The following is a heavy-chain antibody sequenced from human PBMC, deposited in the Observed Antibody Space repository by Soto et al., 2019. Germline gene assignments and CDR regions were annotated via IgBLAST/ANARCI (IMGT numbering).Heavy chain of an antibody. Sequence: SETLSLTCTVSGGSISSGGYYWSWIRQHPGKGLEWIGYIYYSGSTYYNPSLKSRVTISVDTSKNQFSLKLSSVTAADTAVYYCARLPSVRVYYYRGMDVWGQGISVTVSS. CDR2: IYYSGST. J-gene: IGHJ6*02. CDR1: GGSISSGGYY. V-gene: IGHV4-31*03. CDR3: ARLPSVRVYYYRGMDV. D-gene: IGHD2-2*01.